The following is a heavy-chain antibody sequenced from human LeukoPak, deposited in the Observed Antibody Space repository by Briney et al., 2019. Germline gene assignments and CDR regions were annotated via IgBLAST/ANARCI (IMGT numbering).Heavy chain of an antibody. Sequence: GGSLRLSCAASGFTFSSYGMHWVRQAPGKGLEWVAVISYDGGNKYYADSVKGRFTISRDNSKNTLYLQMNSLRAEDTAVYYCAKDHLISYGDYAGNAFDIWGQGTMVTVSS. D-gene: IGHD4-17*01. V-gene: IGHV3-30*18. CDR3: AKDHLISYGDYAGNAFDI. J-gene: IGHJ3*02. CDR2: ISYDGGNK. CDR1: GFTFSSYG.